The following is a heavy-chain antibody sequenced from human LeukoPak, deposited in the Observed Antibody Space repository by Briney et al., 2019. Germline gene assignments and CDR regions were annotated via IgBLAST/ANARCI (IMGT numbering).Heavy chain of an antibody. CDR2: TSTSGST. CDR1: GGAITSYY. Sequence: SETLSLTCSVSGGAITSYYWSWIRQTAGKGLEWIGRTSTSGSTNFNPSLKSRVTMSIDTSKNQSSLKVTSVTAADTAVYYCARGGRWFDPWGQGTLVTVSS. CDR3: ARGGRWFDP. V-gene: IGHV4-4*07. J-gene: IGHJ5*02.